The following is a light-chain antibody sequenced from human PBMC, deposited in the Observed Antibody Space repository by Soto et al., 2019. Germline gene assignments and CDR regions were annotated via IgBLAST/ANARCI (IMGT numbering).Light chain of an antibody. V-gene: IGLV2-23*01. CDR1: SSDVGSYNL. CDR3: CSYAGSSPSYV. CDR2: EGS. J-gene: IGLJ1*01. Sequence: HSALTQAASVSGFPGQSISISCTGTSSDVGSYNLVSWYQQHPGKAPKLMIYEGSKRPSGVSNRFSGSKSGNTASLTISGLQAEDEADYYCCSYAGSSPSYVFGTGTKVTVL.